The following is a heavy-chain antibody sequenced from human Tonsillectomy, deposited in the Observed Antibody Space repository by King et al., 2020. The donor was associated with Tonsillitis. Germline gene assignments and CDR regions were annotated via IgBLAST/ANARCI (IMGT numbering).Heavy chain of an antibody. V-gene: IGHV4-59*01. CDR1: GGSISSSY. Sequence: VQLQESGPGLVKPSETLSLTCTVSGGSISSSYWSWIRQPPGKGLEWIGYIYYGGSSEHTNYNPSLKSRVTTSVDVSKNQFSLKLSSVTAADTAVYYCARRLATHWYFDLWGRGTLVTVSS. J-gene: IGHJ2*01. CDR2: IYYGGSSEHT. D-gene: IGHD6-6*01. CDR3: ARRLATHWYFDL.